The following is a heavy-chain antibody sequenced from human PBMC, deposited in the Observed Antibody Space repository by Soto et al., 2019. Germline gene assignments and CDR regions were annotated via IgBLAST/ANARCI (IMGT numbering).Heavy chain of an antibody. J-gene: IGHJ4*02. D-gene: IGHD2-15*01. Sequence: PGGSLRLSCAASGFTFSSYAMHWVRQAPGKGLEWVAVISYDGSNKYYADSVKGRFTISRDNSKNTLYLQMNSLRAEDTAVYYCARASEYCSGGSCYSVLYYWGQGTLVTVSS. CDR1: GFTFSSYA. CDR3: ARASEYCSGGSCYSVLYY. V-gene: IGHV3-30-3*01. CDR2: ISYDGSNK.